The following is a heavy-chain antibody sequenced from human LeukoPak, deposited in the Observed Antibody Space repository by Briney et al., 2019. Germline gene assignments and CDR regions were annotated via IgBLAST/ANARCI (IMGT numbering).Heavy chain of an antibody. CDR2: IRYDGSNK. V-gene: IGHV3-30*02. CDR3: AKDKMTNFSFDY. J-gene: IGHJ4*02. Sequence: GGSLRLSCAASGFTFSSYGMHWVRQAPGKGLEWVAFIRYDGSNKYYADSVKGRFTISRDNSKNTLYLQMGSLRTEDTAVYYCAKDKMTNFSFDYWGQGTLVTVSS. CDR1: GFTFSSYG. D-gene: IGHD4-11*01.